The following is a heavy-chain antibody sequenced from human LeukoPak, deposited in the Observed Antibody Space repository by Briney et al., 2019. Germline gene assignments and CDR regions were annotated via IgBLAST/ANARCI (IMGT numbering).Heavy chain of an antibody. D-gene: IGHD2-2*01. Sequence: KPSETLSLTCTVSGGSISGYYWSWIRQPAGKGLEWIGRIYTSGSTNYNPSLKSRVTMSVDTSKNQFSLKLSSVTAADTAVYYCAREEIVVVPAAQFFYYYMDVWGKGTTVTVSS. V-gene: IGHV4-4*07. J-gene: IGHJ6*03. CDR2: IYTSGST. CDR3: AREEIVVVPAAQFFYYYMDV. CDR1: GGSISGYY.